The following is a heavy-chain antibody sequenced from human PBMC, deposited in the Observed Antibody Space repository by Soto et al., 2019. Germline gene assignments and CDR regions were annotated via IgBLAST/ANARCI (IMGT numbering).Heavy chain of an antibody. Sequence: GGSLRLSCAASGFTFSDYYMSWIRQAPGKGLEWVSYISSSSSTIYYADSVKGRFTISRDNAKNSLYLQMNSLRAEDTAVYYCARDTMVRGVITIPYGMDVWGQGTTVTVSS. CDR2: ISSSSSTI. D-gene: IGHD3-10*01. CDR1: GFTFSDYY. CDR3: ARDTMVRGVITIPYGMDV. J-gene: IGHJ6*02. V-gene: IGHV3-11*04.